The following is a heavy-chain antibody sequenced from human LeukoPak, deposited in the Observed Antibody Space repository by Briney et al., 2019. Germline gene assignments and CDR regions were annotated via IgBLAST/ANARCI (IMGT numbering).Heavy chain of an antibody. CDR3: ARVGAGDYMDV. CDR2: IYTSGST. V-gene: IGHV4-61*02. J-gene: IGHJ6*03. CDR1: GGSISSNNYY. D-gene: IGHD7-27*01. Sequence: SETLSLTCTVSGGSISSNNYYWSWIRQPAGKGLEWIGRIYTSGSTNYNPSLKSRVTISVDTSKNQFSLKLSSVTAADTAVYYCARVGAGDYMDVWGKGTTVTVSS.